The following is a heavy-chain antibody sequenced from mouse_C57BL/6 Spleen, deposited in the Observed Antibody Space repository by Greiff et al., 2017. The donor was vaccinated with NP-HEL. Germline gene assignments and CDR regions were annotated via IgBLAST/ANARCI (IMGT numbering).Heavy chain of an antibody. CDR1: GFNIKDDY. CDR3: TKGLRLGFAY. CDR2: IDPENGDT. Sequence: EVQRVESGAELVRPGASVKLSCTASGFNIKDDYMHWVKQRPEQGLEWIGWIDPENGDTEYASKFQGKATITADTSTNTAYLQLSSLTSEDTAVYYCTKGLRLGFAYWGQGTLVTVSA. J-gene: IGHJ3*01. D-gene: IGHD2-4*01. V-gene: IGHV14-4*01.